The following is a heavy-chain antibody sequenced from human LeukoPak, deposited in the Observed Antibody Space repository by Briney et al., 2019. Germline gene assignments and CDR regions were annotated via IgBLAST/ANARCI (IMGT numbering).Heavy chain of an antibody. J-gene: IGHJ6*02. CDR3: ARDSTYSSSWSYYYYGMDV. V-gene: IGHV1-18*01. CDR1: GYTFSSYD. CDR2: ISAYNGNT. Sequence: ASVKVSCKASGYTFSSYDINWVRQAPGQGLEWMGWISAYNGNTNYAQKLQGRVTMTTDTSTSTAYMELRSLRSDDTAVYYCARDSTYSSSWSYYYYGMDVWGQGTTVTVSS. D-gene: IGHD6-13*01.